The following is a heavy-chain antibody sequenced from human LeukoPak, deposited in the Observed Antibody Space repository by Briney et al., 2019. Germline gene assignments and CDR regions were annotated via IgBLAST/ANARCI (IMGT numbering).Heavy chain of an antibody. Sequence: PGGSLRLSCAASGFTFTTYWMSWVRQAPGKGLEWVSAISGSGGSTYYADSVKGRFTISRDNSKNTLYLQMNSLRAEDTAVYYCAKGSRVYCSGGSCYAIDYWGQGTLVTVSS. V-gene: IGHV3-23*01. CDR2: ISGSGGST. J-gene: IGHJ4*02. D-gene: IGHD2-15*01. CDR3: AKGSRVYCSGGSCYAIDY. CDR1: GFTFTTYW.